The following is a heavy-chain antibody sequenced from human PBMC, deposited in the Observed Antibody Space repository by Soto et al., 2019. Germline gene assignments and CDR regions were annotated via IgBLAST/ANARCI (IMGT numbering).Heavy chain of an antibody. J-gene: IGHJ4*02. V-gene: IGHV3-15*01. CDR1: GFTFSNAW. CDR3: TSGAVRSSTSCSDY. D-gene: IGHD2-2*01. Sequence: EVQLVESGGGLVKPGGSLRLSCAASGFTFSNAWMSWVRQAPGKGLEWVGRIKSKTDGGTTDYAAPVKGRFTISRDDSKNTLYLQMNSLHSEDTAVSCCTSGAVRSSTSCSDYWGQGTLVTVFS. CDR2: IKSKTDGGTT.